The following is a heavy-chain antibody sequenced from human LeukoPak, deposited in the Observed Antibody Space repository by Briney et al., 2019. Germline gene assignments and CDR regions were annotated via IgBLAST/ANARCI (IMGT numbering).Heavy chain of an antibody. CDR1: GDSLSSYY. CDR3: ARADSSGYVHFDY. V-gene: IGHV4-59*01. D-gene: IGHD3-22*01. J-gene: IGHJ4*02. CDR2: IYYSGST. Sequence: PSETLSLTCTVSGDSLSSYYWSWIRQPPGKGLEWIGNIYYSGSTNYNPSLKSRVTISVDRSKNHFSLKLSSVTAADTAVYYCARADSSGYVHFDYWGQGTLVTVSS.